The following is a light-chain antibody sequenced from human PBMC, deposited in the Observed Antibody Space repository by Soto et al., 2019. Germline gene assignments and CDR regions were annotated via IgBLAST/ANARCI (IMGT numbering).Light chain of an antibody. V-gene: IGKV3-20*01. Sequence: EVVLTQSPGTLSLSPGERATLSCRASENVSNNYLARYQQKPGQAPRLLIFGSSDRAAGIPDRFSGSESGTDFTLTISRLEPEDFAVYYCQQYGSSPPYTFGQGTKLEIK. CDR2: GSS. CDR3: QQYGSSPPYT. J-gene: IGKJ2*01. CDR1: ENVSNNY.